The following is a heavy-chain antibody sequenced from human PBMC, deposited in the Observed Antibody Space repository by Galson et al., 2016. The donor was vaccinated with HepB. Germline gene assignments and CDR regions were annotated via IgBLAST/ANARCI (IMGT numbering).Heavy chain of an antibody. D-gene: IGHD1-26*01. V-gene: IGHV1-2*02. CDR2: INPDSGVT. CDR1: GYTFTGYY. Sequence: SVKVSCKASGYTFTGYYMHWVRQAPGQGLEWMGWINPDSGVTSYAQKFQGRVTMTRDTSISTVYMELSRLKSDDTAIYYCARDRYSGSYYIGAFDIWGQGTMVTVS. J-gene: IGHJ3*02. CDR3: ARDRYSGSYYIGAFDI.